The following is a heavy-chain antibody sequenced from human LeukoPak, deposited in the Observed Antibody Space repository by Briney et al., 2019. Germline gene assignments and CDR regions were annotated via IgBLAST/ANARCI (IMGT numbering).Heavy chain of an antibody. J-gene: IGHJ6*02. CDR1: GFTFSSYA. CDR3: AKEHVLTIFGVVIPRGGMDV. D-gene: IGHD3-3*01. Sequence: GGSLRLCCAASGFTFSSYAMSWFRQAPGKGLEWVSAISGSGGSTYYADSVKGRFTISRDNSKNTLYLQMNSLRAEDTAVYYCAKEHVLTIFGVVIPRGGMDVWGQGTTVTVSS. CDR2: ISGSGGST. V-gene: IGHV3-23*01.